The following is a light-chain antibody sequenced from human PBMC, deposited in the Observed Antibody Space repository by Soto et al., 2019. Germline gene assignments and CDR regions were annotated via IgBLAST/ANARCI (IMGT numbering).Light chain of an antibody. V-gene: IGLV1-51*01. CDR3: GSWDSSLSAYV. CDR2: DDN. Sequence: QSVLTQPPSVSAAPGQKVTISCSGSSSNIGGNSVSWYQQLPGTAPKLLIYDDNKRPSGIPDRFSGCKSGTSATLGITGCQTGDEADYYCGSWDSSLSAYVFGTGTKVTVL. CDR1: SSNIGGNS. J-gene: IGLJ1*01.